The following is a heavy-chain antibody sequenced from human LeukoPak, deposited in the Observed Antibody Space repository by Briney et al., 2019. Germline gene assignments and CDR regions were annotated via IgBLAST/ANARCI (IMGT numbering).Heavy chain of an antibody. D-gene: IGHD5-24*01. CDR3: AKDPRWLQRRGGLADP. CDR1: GFTFSSYG. Sequence: PGGSLRLSCAASGFTFSSYGMSWVRQAPGKGLEWVSAISGSGGSTYYADSVKGRFTISRDNSKNTLYLQMNSLRAEDTAVYYCAKDPRWLQRRGGLADPWGQGTLVTVSS. CDR2: ISGSGGST. J-gene: IGHJ5*02. V-gene: IGHV3-23*01.